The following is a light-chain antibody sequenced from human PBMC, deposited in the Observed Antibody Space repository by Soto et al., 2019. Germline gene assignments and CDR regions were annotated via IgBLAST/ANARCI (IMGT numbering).Light chain of an antibody. CDR2: GAS. CDR3: QQYGSSGT. J-gene: IGKJ5*01. Sequence: EVVMTQSPATLSVSPGEGVTLSCRASQGIGDTLAWYQHKPGQAPRLLIYGASNRATGIPDRFSGSGSGTDFTLTISRLEPEDFAVYYCQQYGSSGTFGQGTRLEIK. CDR1: QGIGDT. V-gene: IGKV3-20*01.